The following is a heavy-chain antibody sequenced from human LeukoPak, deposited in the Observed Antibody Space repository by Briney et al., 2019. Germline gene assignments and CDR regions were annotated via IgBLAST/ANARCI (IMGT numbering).Heavy chain of an antibody. CDR1: GFTFSSYW. CDR2: IKQDGSEK. CDR3: ARVGCSSTSCYLRTFDAFDI. V-gene: IGHV3-7*01. D-gene: IGHD2-2*01. J-gene: IGHJ3*02. Sequence: GGSLRLSCAASGFTFSSYWMSWVRQAPGKVLEWVANIKQDGSEKYYVDSVKGRFTISRGNAKNSLYLQMNSLRAEDTAVYYCARVGCSSTSCYLRTFDAFDIWGQGTMVTVSS.